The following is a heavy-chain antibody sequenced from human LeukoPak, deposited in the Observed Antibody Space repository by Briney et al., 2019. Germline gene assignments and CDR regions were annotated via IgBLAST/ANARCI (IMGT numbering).Heavy chain of an antibody. CDR2: IRYDGSNK. V-gene: IGHV3-30*02. J-gene: IGHJ4*02. CDR3: AKDKPGGYYYDSSGYYFPDY. Sequence: GGSLRLSCAASGFTFSSYGMHWVRQAPGKGLEWVAFIRYDGSNKYYADSVKGRFTISRDDSKNTLYLQMNSLRAEDTAAYYCAKDKPGGYYYDSSGYYFPDYWGQGTLVTVSS. D-gene: IGHD3-22*01. CDR1: GFTFSSYG.